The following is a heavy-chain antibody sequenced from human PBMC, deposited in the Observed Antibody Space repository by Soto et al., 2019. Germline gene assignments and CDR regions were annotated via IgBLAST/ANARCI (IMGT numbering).Heavy chain of an antibody. CDR1: GFTFSSYS. CDR2: ISSSSSTI. V-gene: IGHV3-48*01. Sequence: EVQLVGSGGGLVQPGGSLRLSCAASGFTFSSYSMNWVRQAPGKGLEWVSYISSSSSTIYYADSVKGRFTISRDNAKNSLYLQMNSLRAEDTAVYYWAREGFYYYYGMDVWGQGTTVTVSS. CDR3: AREGFYYYYGMDV. J-gene: IGHJ6*02.